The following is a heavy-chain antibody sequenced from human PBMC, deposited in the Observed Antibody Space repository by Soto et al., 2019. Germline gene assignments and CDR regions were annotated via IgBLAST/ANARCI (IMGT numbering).Heavy chain of an antibody. Sequence: GGSLRLSCAASGFTFSSYGMHWVRQAPGKGLEWVAVISYDGSNKYYADSVKGRFTISRDNSKNTLYLQMNSLRAEDTAVYYCAKSHGATYYDILTGPHYFDYWGQGTLVTVSS. CDR3: AKSHGATYYDILTGPHYFDY. D-gene: IGHD3-9*01. CDR2: ISYDGSNK. J-gene: IGHJ4*02. CDR1: GFTFSSYG. V-gene: IGHV3-30*18.